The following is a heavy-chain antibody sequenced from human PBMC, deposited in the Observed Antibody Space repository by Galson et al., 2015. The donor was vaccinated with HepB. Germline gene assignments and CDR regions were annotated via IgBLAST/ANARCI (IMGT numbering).Heavy chain of an antibody. D-gene: IGHD1/OR15-1a*01. J-gene: IGHJ4*02. Sequence: SLRLSCAASGFSFSSYGMHWVRQAPGKGLDWVAVISYDGSNQYYEDSVRGRFTISRDNSKKTLYLQMNSLRAEDTAVYYCAKVHLTHTLYNWNIDHWGQGTLVTVSS. V-gene: IGHV3-30*18. CDR1: GFSFSSYG. CDR2: ISYDGSNQ. CDR3: AKVHLTHTLYNWNIDH.